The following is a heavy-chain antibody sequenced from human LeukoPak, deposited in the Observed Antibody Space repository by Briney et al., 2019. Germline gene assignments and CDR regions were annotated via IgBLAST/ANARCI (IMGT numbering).Heavy chain of an antibody. CDR3: ASAEGYYGSGPFDY. CDR2: IYTSGST. V-gene: IGHV4-61*02. D-gene: IGHD3-10*01. CDR1: GGSISSSSYY. Sequence: SETLSLTCTVSGGSISSSSYYWGWIRQPAGKGLEWIGRIYTSGSTNYNPSLKSRVTISVDTSKNQFSLKLSSVTTADTAVYYCASAEGYYGSGPFDYWGQGTLVTVSS. J-gene: IGHJ4*02.